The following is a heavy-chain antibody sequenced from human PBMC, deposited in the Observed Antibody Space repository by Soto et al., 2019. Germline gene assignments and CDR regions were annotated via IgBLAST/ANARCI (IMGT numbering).Heavy chain of an antibody. CDR1: GFTFTSSA. CDR3: AAEPTYYYDSSGPRP. Sequence: GASVKVSCKASGFTFTSSAVQWVRQARGQRLEWIGWIVVGSGNTNYAQKFQERVTITRDMSTSTAYMELSSLRSEDTAVYYCAAEPTYYYDSSGPRPWGQGTLVTVS. CDR2: IVVGSGNT. V-gene: IGHV1-58*01. J-gene: IGHJ5*02. D-gene: IGHD3-22*01.